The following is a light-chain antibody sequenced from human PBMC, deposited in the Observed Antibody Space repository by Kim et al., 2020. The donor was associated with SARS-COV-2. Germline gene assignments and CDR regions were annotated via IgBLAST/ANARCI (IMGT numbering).Light chain of an antibody. V-gene: IGKV1-16*02. J-gene: IGKJ4*01. CDR1: QGIMNY. CDR3: QQYNSYPLT. Sequence: ASVGDRFTITSRASQGIMNYVAWFQQKPEKAPKSLIYAASSLQSVVPSKFSVSVSVTDFTLSISSLQPVDFATYYCQQYNSYPLTFGGGTKRYIK. CDR2: AAS.